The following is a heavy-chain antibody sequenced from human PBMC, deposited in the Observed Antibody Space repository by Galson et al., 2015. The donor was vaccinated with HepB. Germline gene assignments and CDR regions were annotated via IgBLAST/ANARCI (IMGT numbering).Heavy chain of an antibody. Sequence: LRLSCAAYGFTFSTYGMHWVRQAPGKGLEWVAVIWYDGTNQHYADSVKGRCTISRDNSKNTLHLHMNNLRAEDTAVYYCARGEAYPIPVDPRTFDSWGQGTRVTVSS. V-gene: IGHV3-33*01. J-gene: IGHJ3*02. D-gene: IGHD1-26*01. CDR1: GFTFSTYG. CDR2: IWYDGTNQ. CDR3: ARGEAYPIPVDPRTFDS.